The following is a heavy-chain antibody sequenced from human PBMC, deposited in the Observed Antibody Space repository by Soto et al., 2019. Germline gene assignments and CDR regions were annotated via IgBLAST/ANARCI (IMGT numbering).Heavy chain of an antibody. J-gene: IGHJ5*02. D-gene: IGHD3-16*02. Sequence: SSETLSLTCAVYGGSFSGYYWSWIRQPPGKGLEWIGEINHSGSTNYNPSLKSRVTISVDTSKNQFSLKLSSVTAADTAVYYCARVKNYDYIWGSYRFFWFDPWGQGTLVTVSS. CDR1: GGSFSGYY. CDR2: INHSGST. V-gene: IGHV4-34*01. CDR3: ARVKNYDYIWGSYRFFWFDP.